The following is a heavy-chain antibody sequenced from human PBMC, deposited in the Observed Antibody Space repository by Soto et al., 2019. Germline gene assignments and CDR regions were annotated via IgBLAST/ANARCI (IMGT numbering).Heavy chain of an antibody. V-gene: IGHV5-51*01. Sequence: GESLKISCKGSGYSFTSYWIGWVRQMPGKGLEWMGIIYPGDSDTRYSPSFQGQVTISADKSISTAYLQWSSLRSDDTAVYYCARDRTNRRVYPRSFDPWGQGTLVTVSS. D-gene: IGHD6-6*01. CDR2: IYPGDSDT. CDR3: ARDRTNRRVYPRSFDP. CDR1: GYSFTSYW. J-gene: IGHJ5*02.